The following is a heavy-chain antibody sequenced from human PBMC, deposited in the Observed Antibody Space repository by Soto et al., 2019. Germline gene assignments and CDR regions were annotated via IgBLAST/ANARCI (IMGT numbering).Heavy chain of an antibody. CDR1: GFTFSSYG. J-gene: IGHJ4*02. V-gene: IGHV3-30*18. D-gene: IGHD3-22*01. CDR2: ISYDGSNK. CDR3: AKGTITMIDRLDY. Sequence: QVQLVESGGGVVQPGRSLRLSCAASGFTFSSYGMHWVRQAPGKGLEWVAVISYDGSNKYYADSVKGRFTISRDNSKNTLYLQMNSLRAEDTAVYYCAKGTITMIDRLDYWGQGTLVTVSS.